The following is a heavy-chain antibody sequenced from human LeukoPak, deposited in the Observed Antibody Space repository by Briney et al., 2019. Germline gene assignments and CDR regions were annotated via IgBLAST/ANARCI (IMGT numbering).Heavy chain of an antibody. CDR1: GYTFTGYY. CDR2: INPNSGGT. D-gene: IGHD3-22*01. CDR3: ARGKRARDSRPLYYFDY. Sequence: ASVKVSCKASGYTFTGYYMHWVRQAPGQGLEWMGWINPNSGGTNYAQKFRGWVTMTRDTSISTAYMELSRLRSDDTAVYYCARGKRARDSRPLYYFDYWGQGTLVTVSS. V-gene: IGHV1-2*04. J-gene: IGHJ4*02.